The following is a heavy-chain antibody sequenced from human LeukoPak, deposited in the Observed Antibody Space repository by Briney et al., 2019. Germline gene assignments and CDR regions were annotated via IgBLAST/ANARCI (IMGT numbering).Heavy chain of an antibody. CDR1: GGSISSYY. Sequence: SETLSLTCAVSGGSISSYYWSWIRQPPGKGLEWIGYIYYSGSTNYNPSLKSRVTISVDTSKNQFSLKLSSVTAADTAVYYCARHGPSGYSYGNYFDYWGQGTLVTVSS. CDR3: ARHGPSGYSYGNYFDY. V-gene: IGHV4-59*08. CDR2: IYYSGST. J-gene: IGHJ4*02. D-gene: IGHD5-18*01.